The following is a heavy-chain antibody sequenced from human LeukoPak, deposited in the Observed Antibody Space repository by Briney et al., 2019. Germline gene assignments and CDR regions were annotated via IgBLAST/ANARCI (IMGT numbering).Heavy chain of an antibody. J-gene: IGHJ5*02. CDR3: ARTPTYYDFWSGYYIVWFDP. V-gene: IGHV1-8*02. CDR1: GYTFTGYY. Sequence: ASVKVSCKASGYTFTGYYMHWVRQAPGQGLEWMGWMNPNSGNTGYAQKFQGRVTMTRNTSISTAYMELSSLRSEDTAVYYCARTPTYYDFWSGYYIVWFDPWGQGTLVTVSS. CDR2: MNPNSGNT. D-gene: IGHD3-3*01.